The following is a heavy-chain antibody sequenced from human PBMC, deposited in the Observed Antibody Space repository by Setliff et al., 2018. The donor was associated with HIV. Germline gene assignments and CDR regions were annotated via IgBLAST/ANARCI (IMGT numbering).Heavy chain of an antibody. CDR2: VYYDGTT. CDR3: ARASYYGSGIYYIWGYFDY. Sequence: LSLTCTVSGGSISSYYWSWVRQPPGKGLEWIGYVYYDGTTNYNPSLKSRVTISADTPKNQFSLKLSSVTAADTAFYYCARASYYGSGIYYIWGYFDYWGQGTLVTVSS. J-gene: IGHJ4*02. D-gene: IGHD3-10*01. V-gene: IGHV4-59*01. CDR1: GGSISSYY.